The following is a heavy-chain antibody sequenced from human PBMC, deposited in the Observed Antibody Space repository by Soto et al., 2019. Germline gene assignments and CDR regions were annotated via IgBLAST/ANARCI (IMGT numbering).Heavy chain of an antibody. Sequence: QVQLVQSGAEVKKPGASVTVSCTASGYTFTSYYIHWVRQAPAQGLEWMGIINPSGGSTSYAQKFQGRVTMTRDTSTSTVYMEVSGLRSEDTAVYYCARDQEPSTLYYDYYYMDVWGKGTTVTVSS. CDR1: GYTFTSYY. J-gene: IGHJ6*03. CDR3: ARDQEPSTLYYDYYYMDV. CDR2: INPSGGST. V-gene: IGHV1-46*03.